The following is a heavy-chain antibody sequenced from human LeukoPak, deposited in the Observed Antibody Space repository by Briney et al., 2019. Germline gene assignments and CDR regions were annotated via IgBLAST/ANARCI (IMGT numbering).Heavy chain of an antibody. CDR1: GDSISSGDYY. Sequence: SETLSLTCTVSGDSISSGDYYWSWIRQPAGKGLEWIGRISSSGSTNYNPSLKSRVTISVDKSKNQFSLKLSSVTAADTAVYYCATTESGSYFVHAFDIWGQGTMVTVSS. CDR3: ATTESGSYFVHAFDI. V-gene: IGHV4-61*02. CDR2: ISSSGST. D-gene: IGHD1-26*01. J-gene: IGHJ3*02.